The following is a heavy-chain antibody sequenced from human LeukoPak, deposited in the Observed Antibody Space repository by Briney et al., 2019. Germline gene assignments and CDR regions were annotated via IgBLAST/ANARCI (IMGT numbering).Heavy chain of an antibody. CDR2: IYYSGST. CDR3: ATGRHLKTYYDFWSGYWRGDWFDP. J-gene: IGHJ5*02. Sequence: SETLSLTCTVSGGSISSYYWSWIRQPPGKGLEWIGYIYYSGSTNYNPSLKSRVTISVDTSKNQFSLKLSSVTAADTAVYYCATGRHLKTYYDFWSGYWRGDWFDPWGQGTLVTVSS. D-gene: IGHD3-3*01. CDR1: GGSISSYY. V-gene: IGHV4-59*01.